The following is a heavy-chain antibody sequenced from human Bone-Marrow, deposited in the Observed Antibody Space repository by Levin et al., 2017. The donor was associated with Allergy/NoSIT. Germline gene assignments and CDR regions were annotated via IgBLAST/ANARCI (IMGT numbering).Heavy chain of an antibody. CDR1: GGTFSTFA. CDR3: ARVRYCNAGSCYYEPGAFDN. V-gene: IGHV1-69*10. D-gene: IGHD2-15*01. J-gene: IGHJ3*02. Sequence: SVKVSCKATGGTFSTFAITWVRQAPGQGLEWMGGIIPFLGTPQYAQKFQDRLTITADKATNVAYMELSGLKSDDTAIYFCARVRYCNAGSCYYEPGAFDNWGQGTVVSVSS. CDR2: IIPFLGTP.